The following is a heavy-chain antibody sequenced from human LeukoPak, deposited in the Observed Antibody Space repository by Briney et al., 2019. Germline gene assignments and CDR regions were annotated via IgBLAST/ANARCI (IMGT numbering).Heavy chain of an antibody. J-gene: IGHJ4*02. V-gene: IGHV4-59*01. Sequence: SETLSLTCTVSAGSISNYYWNWIRQPPGKGLEWIGYIYYSGSTNYNPSLKSRVTISVDTSKNQFSLKLSSVTAADTAVYYCARAERWLFDYWGQGTLVTVSS. CDR3: ARAERWLFDY. D-gene: IGHD5-24*01. CDR2: IYYSGST. CDR1: AGSISNYY.